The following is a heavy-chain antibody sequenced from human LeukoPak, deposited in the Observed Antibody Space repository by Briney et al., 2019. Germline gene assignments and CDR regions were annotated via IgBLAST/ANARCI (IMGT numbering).Heavy chain of an antibody. D-gene: IGHD6-13*01. J-gene: IGHJ5*02. CDR2: IYYSGST. CDR3: ARLGIAAAGTPYWFDP. Sequence: PSETLSLTCTVSGGSISSYYWSWIRQPPGKGLEWIGYIYYSGSTNYNPSLKSRVTISVDTSKNQFSLKLRSVTAADTALYYCARLGIAAAGTPYWFDPWGQGTLVTVSS. CDR1: GGSISSYY. V-gene: IGHV4-59*08.